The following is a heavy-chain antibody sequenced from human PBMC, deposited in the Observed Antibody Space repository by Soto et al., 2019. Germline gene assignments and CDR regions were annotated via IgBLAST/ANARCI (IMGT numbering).Heavy chain of an antibody. Sequence: SETLSLTCAVSGGSISSSNWWSWVRQPPGKGPEWIGEIYHGGSTNYNPSLKSRVTISVDKSKNQFSLKLSSVTAADTAVYYCARDVSTYYDILTGYFPRTGFDPWGQGTLVTVSS. CDR3: ARDVSTYYDILTGYFPRTGFDP. CDR2: IYHGGST. CDR1: GGSISSSNW. D-gene: IGHD3-9*01. V-gene: IGHV4-4*02. J-gene: IGHJ5*02.